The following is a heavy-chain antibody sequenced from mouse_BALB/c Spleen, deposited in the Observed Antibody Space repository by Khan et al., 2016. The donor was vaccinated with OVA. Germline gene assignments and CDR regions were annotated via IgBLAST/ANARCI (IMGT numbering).Heavy chain of an antibody. V-gene: IGHV5-6-3*01. CDR3: AKMARTIN. J-gene: IGHJ2*01. CDR2: INSNGGST. CDR1: GFTFSSYG. Sequence: EVQVVESGGGLVQPGGSLKLSCAASGFTFSSYGMSWVRQTPDKRLELVATINSNGGSTYYPDSVKGRFTISRDNAKNTLYLQMSSLKSEESAIYYCAKMARTINWGQGTTLTVSS.